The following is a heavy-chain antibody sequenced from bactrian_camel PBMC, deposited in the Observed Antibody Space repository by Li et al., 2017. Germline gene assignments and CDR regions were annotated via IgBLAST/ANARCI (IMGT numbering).Heavy chain of an antibody. Sequence: HVQLVESGGGSVQAGESLRLSCSDSRYLHRNNCMGWFRQAPGQKREAVAAISPGGGSSIYTDPVQGRFTITRDNSKGTLYLRMDSLKTENTAVYYCAAEEAVDETSCGRLHWGQGTQVTVS. V-gene: IGHV3S54*01. CDR2: ISPGGGSS. CDR1: RYLHRNNC. CDR3: AAEEAVDETSCGRLH. J-gene: IGHJ4*01. D-gene: IGHD6*01.